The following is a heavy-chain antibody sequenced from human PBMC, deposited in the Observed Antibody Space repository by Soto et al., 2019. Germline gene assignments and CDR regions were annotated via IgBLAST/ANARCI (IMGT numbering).Heavy chain of an antibody. J-gene: IGHJ5*02. CDR2: INVKNGNT. Sequence: QVQLVQSGGEVKKSGASVKVSCKASGYIFRSYGISWVRQAPGQGLEWMGWINVKNGNTKHVEKFQGSVTKTTDTSTSAAYMELRNLTSDDTAVYYCARGIAADPTANGFDPWGHGTLVIVSS. V-gene: IGHV1-18*01. CDR1: GYIFRSYG. D-gene: IGHD6-25*01. CDR3: ARGIAADPTANGFDP.